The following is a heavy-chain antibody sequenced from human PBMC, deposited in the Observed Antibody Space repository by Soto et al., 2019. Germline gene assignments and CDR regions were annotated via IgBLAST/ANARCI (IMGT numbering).Heavy chain of an antibody. Sequence: QVKLVQSGTEVKKPGASIKVSCKASGYSFATSGMSWVRQAPGQGLEWMGWISAYNGSTNFDQNFQDRVNMTTDTSTSTAYLEVRNLTSDDTAVYYCARAGQYYDASGYANWGQGTLVTVSS. CDR2: ISAYNGST. D-gene: IGHD3-22*01. J-gene: IGHJ4*02. CDR1: GYSFATSG. V-gene: IGHV1-18*01. CDR3: ARAGQYYDASGYAN.